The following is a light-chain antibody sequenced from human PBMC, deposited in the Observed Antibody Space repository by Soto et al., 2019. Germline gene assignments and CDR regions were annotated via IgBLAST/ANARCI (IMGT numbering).Light chain of an antibody. CDR3: QQYQSYFLT. Sequence: DIQMTQSPSTLSASVGHRVTITCRASQSISRSLAWYQQKSGKAPKLLIYDASSLESGVPSRFSGSGFGTEFTLTISGLQPDDFATYYCQQYQSYFLTFGPGTTVDMK. CDR2: DAS. CDR1: QSISRS. J-gene: IGKJ3*01. V-gene: IGKV1-5*01.